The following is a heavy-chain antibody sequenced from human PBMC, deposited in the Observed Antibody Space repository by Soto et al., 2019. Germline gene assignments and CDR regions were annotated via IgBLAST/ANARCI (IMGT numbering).Heavy chain of an antibody. CDR2: ISGSGGST. D-gene: IGHD2-2*01. CDR3: AKDPRYQLPYSYYYYMDV. J-gene: IGHJ6*03. V-gene: IGHV3-23*01. Sequence: GGSLRLSCAASGFTFSNYAMSWVRQAPGKGLEWVSGISGSGGSTNYADSVEGRFTISRDNAKDTVYLQMSSLRAEDTAVYYCAKDPRYQLPYSYYYYMDVWGKGTTVTVSS. CDR1: GFTFSNYA.